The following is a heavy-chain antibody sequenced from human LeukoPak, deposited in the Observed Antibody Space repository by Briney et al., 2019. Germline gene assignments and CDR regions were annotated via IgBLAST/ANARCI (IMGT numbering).Heavy chain of an antibody. CDR1: GGSITNYY. D-gene: IGHD3-3*01. Sequence: SETLSLTCTVSGGSITNYYWSWIRQPPGKGLEWIGYMYYSGGTNYNPSLKSRVTISVDTSKNQFSLKLSSVTAADTAVYYCARDHDREGFCFDYWGQGTLVTVSS. V-gene: IGHV4-59*12. CDR2: MYYSGGT. CDR3: ARDHDREGFCFDY. J-gene: IGHJ4*02.